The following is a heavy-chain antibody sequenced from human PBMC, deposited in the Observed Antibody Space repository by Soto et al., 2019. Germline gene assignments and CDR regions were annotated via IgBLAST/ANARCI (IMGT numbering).Heavy chain of an antibody. J-gene: IGHJ1*01. CDR1: GFPFRRHS. V-gene: IGHV3-48*02. Sequence: CAASGFPFRRHSMYWVRQAPVKVLEWISYTSPSSHEIYYADSVRGRFVMSRDNARNSVSLQMNSLGDDDTAVYYCVKGRLDFAYCEVWGQGSLVTVSS. CDR2: TSPSSHEI. CDR3: VKGRLDFAYCEV. D-gene: IGHD2-21*01.